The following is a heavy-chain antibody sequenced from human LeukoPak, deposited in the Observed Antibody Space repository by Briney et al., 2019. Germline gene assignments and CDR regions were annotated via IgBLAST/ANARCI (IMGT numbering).Heavy chain of an antibody. CDR1: GGSFSGYY. D-gene: IGHD3-10*01. CDR2: INHSGST. J-gene: IGHJ3*02. V-gene: IGHV4-34*01. CDR3: AREERYYYGSGSYYDAFDI. Sequence: SETLSLTCAVYGGSFSGYYWSWIRQPPGKGLEWIGEINHSGSTNYNPSLKSRVTTSVDTSKNQFSLKLSSVTAADTAVYYCAREERYYYGSGSYYDAFDIWGQGTMVTVSS.